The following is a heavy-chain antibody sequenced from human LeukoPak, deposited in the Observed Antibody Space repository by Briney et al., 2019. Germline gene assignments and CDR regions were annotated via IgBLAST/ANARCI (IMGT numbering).Heavy chain of an antibody. V-gene: IGHV3-9*01. CDR3: AKETQWALDY. CDR2: ISWNSDSI. D-gene: IGHD1-26*01. Sequence: PGRSLRLSCAASGFTFDDYAMHWVRQAPGKGLEWVSGISWNSDSIGYVDSVKGRFTISRDNAKNSLYLQMNSLRAEDTALYYCAKETQWALDYWGQGTLVTVSS. CDR1: GFTFDDYA. J-gene: IGHJ4*02.